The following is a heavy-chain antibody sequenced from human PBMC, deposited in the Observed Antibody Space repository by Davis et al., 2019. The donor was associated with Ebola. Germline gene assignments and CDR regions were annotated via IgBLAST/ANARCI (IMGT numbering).Heavy chain of an antibody. Sequence: SVPVSRKASGYTFTGYYMHWVRQAPGQGLEWMGWINPNSGGTNYAQKFQGRVTMTRDTSISTAYMELSRLRSDDTAVYYCARAGEFVVVAATRDYWGQGTLVTVSS. CDR2: INPNSGGT. J-gene: IGHJ4*02. CDR1: GYTFTGYY. CDR3: ARAGEFVVVAATRDY. V-gene: IGHV1-2*02. D-gene: IGHD2-15*01.